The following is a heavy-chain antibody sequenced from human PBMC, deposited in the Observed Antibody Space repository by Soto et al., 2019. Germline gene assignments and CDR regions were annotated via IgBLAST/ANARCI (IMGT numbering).Heavy chain of an antibody. V-gene: IGHV1-3*01. CDR2: INAGNGNT. CDR1: GYTFTSYA. J-gene: IGHJ6*02. Sequence: QVQLVQSGAEVKKPGASVKVSCKASGYTFTSYAMHWVRQAPGQRLEWMGWINAGNGNTKYSQKFQGRVTITRVTSASTAYMELSSLRSEDTAVYYCARDGGLYYYYGMDVWGQGTTVTVSS. D-gene: IGHD3-16*01. CDR3: ARDGGLYYYYGMDV.